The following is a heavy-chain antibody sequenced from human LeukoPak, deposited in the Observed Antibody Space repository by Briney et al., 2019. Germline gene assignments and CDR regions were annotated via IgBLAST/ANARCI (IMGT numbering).Heavy chain of an antibody. CDR3: GRAYQPLGGLSFPDQ. J-gene: IGHJ5*02. Sequence: ASVKVSCKASGYTFTSYAMNWVRQAPGQGLEWMGWINPNTGNPTYAQGFTGRFVSSLDTSVSTTYLQISSLKAEDTAVYYCGRAYQPLGGLSFPDQWGQGTLVTVSS. CDR1: GYTFTSYA. V-gene: IGHV7-4-1*02. D-gene: IGHD3-16*02. CDR2: INPNTGNP.